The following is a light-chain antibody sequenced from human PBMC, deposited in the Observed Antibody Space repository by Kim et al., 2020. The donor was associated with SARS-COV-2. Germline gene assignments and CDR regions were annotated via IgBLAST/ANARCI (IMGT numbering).Light chain of an antibody. CDR1: SSDVGGYNY. V-gene: IGLV2-14*03. Sequence: QSVTISGTGTSSDVGGYNYVSWYQQHPGKAPKLMIYDVSNRPSGVSNRFSGSKSGNTASLTISGLQTEDEADYYCTSYRSGSTYVFGIGTKVTVL. CDR3: TSYRSGSTYV. CDR2: DVS. J-gene: IGLJ1*01.